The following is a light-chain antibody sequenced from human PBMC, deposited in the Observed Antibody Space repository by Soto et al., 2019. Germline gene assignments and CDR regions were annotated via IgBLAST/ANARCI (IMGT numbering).Light chain of an antibody. CDR1: SSDVGGYNY. Sequence: QSALTQPASVSGSPGQSITISCTGTSSDVGGYNYVSWYQQHPGKAPKLMIYDVSNRPSGVSNRFSGSKSGNTASLTISVPQAEDEADYSWSSYTSSSTVVFGGGTQLTVL. J-gene: IGLJ2*01. V-gene: IGLV2-14*01. CDR3: SSYTSSSTVV. CDR2: DVS.